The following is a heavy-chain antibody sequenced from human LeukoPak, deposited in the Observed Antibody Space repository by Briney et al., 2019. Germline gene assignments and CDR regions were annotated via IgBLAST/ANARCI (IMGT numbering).Heavy chain of an antibody. V-gene: IGHV1-18*01. Sequence: ASVKVSCKASGYTFTSYGISWVRQAPGQGLEWMGWISAYNGNTNYAQKLQGRVTITADESTSTAYMELSSLRSEDTAVYYCAREEAYCGGDCYQYFQHWGQGTLVTVSS. CDR3: AREEAYCGGDCYQYFQH. CDR2: ISAYNGNT. J-gene: IGHJ1*01. D-gene: IGHD2-21*02. CDR1: GYTFTSYG.